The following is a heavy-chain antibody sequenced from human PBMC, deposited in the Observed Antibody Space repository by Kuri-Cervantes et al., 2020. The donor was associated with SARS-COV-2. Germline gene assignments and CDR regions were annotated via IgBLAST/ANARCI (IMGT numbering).Heavy chain of an antibody. CDR3: ARDGPYYDFWSGYMAPYYYYYYYMDV. J-gene: IGHJ6*03. CDR1: GFTFSSYA. D-gene: IGHD3-3*01. V-gene: IGHV3-30*04. Sequence: GESLKISCAASGFTFSSYAMHWVRQAPGKGLEWVAVISYDGSNKCYADSVKGRFTISRDNSKNTLYLQMNSLRAEDTAVYYCARDGPYYDFWSGYMAPYYYYYYYMDVWGKGTTVTVSS. CDR2: ISYDGSNK.